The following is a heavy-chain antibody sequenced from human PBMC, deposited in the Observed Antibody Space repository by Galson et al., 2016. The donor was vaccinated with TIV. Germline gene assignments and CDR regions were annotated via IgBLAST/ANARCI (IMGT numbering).Heavy chain of an antibody. J-gene: IGHJ4*02. CDR1: GFTFRSYG. V-gene: IGHV3-33*01. CDR3: AREFSETSFDY. CDR2: ISSDRTNE. D-gene: IGHD6-25*01. Sequence: SLRLSCAASGFTFRSYGLHWVRQAPGKGLEWVALISSDRTNEYYADSVKGRFTISRENSKNTVYLQMSSLRDEDTAVYYCAREFSETSFDYWGQGTLVSVSS.